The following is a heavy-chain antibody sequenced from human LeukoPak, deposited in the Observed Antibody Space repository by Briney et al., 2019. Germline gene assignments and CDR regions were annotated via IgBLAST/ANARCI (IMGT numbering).Heavy chain of an antibody. Sequence: GGSLRLSCAASGFTFNNYAMSWVRQAPGKGLEWVSLISSSGNNAYYADSVKGRFTISRDNSKNTLSLQMNSLRVEDTAIYYCAKDIQLSTWGLGTMVTVSS. CDR2: ISSSGNNA. J-gene: IGHJ3*01. CDR3: AKDIQLST. D-gene: IGHD5-24*01. V-gene: IGHV3-23*05. CDR1: GFTFNNYA.